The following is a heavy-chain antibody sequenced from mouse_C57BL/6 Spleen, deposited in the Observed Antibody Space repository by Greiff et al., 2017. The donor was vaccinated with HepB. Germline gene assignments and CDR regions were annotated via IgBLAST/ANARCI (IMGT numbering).Heavy chain of an antibody. J-gene: IGHJ3*01. V-gene: IGHV1-80*01. CDR2: IYPGDGDT. CDR1: GYAFSSYW. CDR3: ARGSDFRGFAY. Sequence: QVQLKQSGAELVKPGASVKISCKASGYAFSSYWMNWVKQRPGKGLEWIGQIYPGDGDTNYNGKFKGKATLTADKSSSTAYMQLSSLTSEDSAVYFCARGSDFRGFAYWGQGTLVTVSA.